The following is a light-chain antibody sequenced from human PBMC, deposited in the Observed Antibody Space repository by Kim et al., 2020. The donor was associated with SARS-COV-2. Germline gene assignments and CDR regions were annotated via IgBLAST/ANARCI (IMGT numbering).Light chain of an antibody. CDR1: TGPVASGQY. Sequence: TDTLTGGCSTGPVASGQYRFWYQRTAGQAPRTLIYDMSNRSSWTPARFSGSLLGGEAALTLSGAQTGDEADYYCSLFFSGPVVFGGGTQLTVL. CDR2: DMS. CDR3: SLFFSGPVV. V-gene: IGLV7-46*01. J-gene: IGLJ2*01.